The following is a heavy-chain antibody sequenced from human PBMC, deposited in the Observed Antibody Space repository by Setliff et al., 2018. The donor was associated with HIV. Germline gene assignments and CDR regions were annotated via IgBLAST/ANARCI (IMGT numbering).Heavy chain of an antibody. CDR2: ISRSGSTI. V-gene: IGHV3-11*01. Sequence: QVQLVESGGGLVKPGGSLRLSCAASGFTFSDYYMSWIRQDPGKGLEWVSYISRSGSTIYYADSVKDRFTISRDNATNSLYLQMNSLRAEDTAVYYCASSWGNSSGWTIDYWGQGTLVTVSS. D-gene: IGHD6-19*01. J-gene: IGHJ4*02. CDR1: GFTFSDYY. CDR3: ASSWGNSSGWTIDY.